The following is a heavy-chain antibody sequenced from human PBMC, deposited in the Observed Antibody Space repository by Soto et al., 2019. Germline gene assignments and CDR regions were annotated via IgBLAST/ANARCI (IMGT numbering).Heavy chain of an antibody. CDR3: AIEGGSYDSGGYLIRGAFDI. Sequence: QVQLQESGPGLVKPSQTLSLTCSVSGDSISRIDYYWTWIRQHPEKGLEWIGNIYFRGNTYYSPSLESRLTISFDTSKNQFSLKLTSVTAADTAVYYCAIEGGSYDSGGYLIRGAFDIWGQGTMVTVSS. V-gene: IGHV4-31*03. J-gene: IGHJ3*02. CDR1: GDSISRIDYY. CDR2: IYFRGNT. D-gene: IGHD3-22*01.